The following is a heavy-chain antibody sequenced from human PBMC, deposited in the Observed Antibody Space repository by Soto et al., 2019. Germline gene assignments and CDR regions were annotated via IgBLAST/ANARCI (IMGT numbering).Heavy chain of an antibody. V-gene: IGHV3-7*01. Sequence: GGSLRLSCAASGFTFSSYWMSWVRQAPGKGLEWVANIKQDGSEKYYVDSVKGRFTISRDNAKNSLYLQMNSLRAEDTAVYYCARDGITMVRGVIINYFDYWGQGTLVTVSS. CDR2: IKQDGSEK. D-gene: IGHD3-10*01. CDR1: GFTFSSYW. J-gene: IGHJ4*02. CDR3: ARDGITMVRGVIINYFDY.